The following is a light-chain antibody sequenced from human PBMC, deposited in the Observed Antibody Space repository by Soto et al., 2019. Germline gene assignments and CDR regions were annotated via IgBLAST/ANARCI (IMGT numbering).Light chain of an antibody. Sequence: EIVLTQFPGTWSLSPGERATLSCRASQSVGSNYLAWYQQRPGQPPNLLIFGASHRAPDIPDRFSGSGSGTDCTLTISRLDPEDFAVYFCQQYGTSPRTFGQGTRWISN. CDR2: GAS. J-gene: IGKJ1*01. CDR1: QSVGSNY. V-gene: IGKV3-20*01. CDR3: QQYGTSPRT.